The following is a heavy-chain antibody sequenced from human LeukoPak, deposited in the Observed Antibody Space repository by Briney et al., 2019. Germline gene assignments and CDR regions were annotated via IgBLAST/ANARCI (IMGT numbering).Heavy chain of an antibody. V-gene: IGHV2-5*02. D-gene: IGHD3-9*01. J-gene: IGHJ3*02. CDR3: AHSVLRYFDWLFPNDAFAI. Sequence: ESGPTLVNPTQTLTLTCTFSGFSLSTTGVSVGWIRQPPGKALEWLALIYWDDDKRYSPSLETRLTITKDTSKNQVVLTMTNMDPVDTATYYCAHSVLRYFDWLFPNDAFAIWGQGTMVTVSS. CDR1: GFSLSTTGVS. CDR2: IYWDDDK.